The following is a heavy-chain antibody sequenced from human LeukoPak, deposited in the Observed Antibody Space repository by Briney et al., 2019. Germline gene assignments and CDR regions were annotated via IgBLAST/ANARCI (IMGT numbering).Heavy chain of an antibody. CDR2: ISSSGSTI. CDR1: GFTFSSYE. V-gene: IGHV3-48*03. Sequence: AGGSLRLSCAASGFTFSSYEMNWVRQAPGKGLEWVSYISSSGSTIYYADSVKGRFTVSRDNAKNSLYLQMNSLRAEDTAVYYCAKDEMATILAEKDAFDIWGQGTMVTVSS. CDR3: AKDEMATILAEKDAFDI. D-gene: IGHD5-24*01. J-gene: IGHJ3*02.